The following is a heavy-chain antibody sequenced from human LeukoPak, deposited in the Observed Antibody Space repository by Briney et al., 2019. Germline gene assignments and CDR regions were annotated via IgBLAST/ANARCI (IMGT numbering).Heavy chain of an antibody. J-gene: IGHJ3*02. V-gene: IGHV3-21*01. D-gene: IGHD1-26*01. Sequence: GGSLRLSCAASGFTFSHYSMNWVRQAPGKGLEWVSSISSSSSYINYADSVKGRFTISRDNAKNSLYLQMNSLRAEDTAVYYCAKEDGRYSTWGAFDIWGQGTMVTVSS. CDR1: GFTFSHYS. CDR3: AKEDGRYSTWGAFDI. CDR2: ISSSSSYI.